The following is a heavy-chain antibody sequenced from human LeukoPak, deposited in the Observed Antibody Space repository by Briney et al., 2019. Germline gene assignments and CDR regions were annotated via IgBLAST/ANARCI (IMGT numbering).Heavy chain of an antibody. Sequence: ASVTVSCKSSGYTFTGYYMHWVQQAPGQGLEWMGWINSNSGGTNYAQKFQGRVTMTRDTSISTAYMELSRLRSGDTAVYYCARDSLYGDYAAGMDVWGQGTTVTVSS. CDR3: ARDSLYGDYAAGMDV. V-gene: IGHV1-2*02. CDR1: GYTFTGYY. D-gene: IGHD4-17*01. J-gene: IGHJ6*02. CDR2: INSNSGGT.